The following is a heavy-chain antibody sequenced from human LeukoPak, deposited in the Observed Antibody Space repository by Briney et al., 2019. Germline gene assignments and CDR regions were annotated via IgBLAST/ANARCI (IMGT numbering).Heavy chain of an antibody. CDR2: INPNSGDT. Sequence: ASVTVSFTSSVSSFTVNYMHWVRQPPGQGLERMGWINPNSGDTKYAQKFQGRVTMTRDTSINTAYMELRRLTSEDTAVYYCARVPSMVRGVVNYGMDVWGQGSTVTVSS. CDR1: VSSFTVNY. V-gene: IGHV1-2*02. CDR3: ARVPSMVRGVVNYGMDV. D-gene: IGHD3-10*01. J-gene: IGHJ6*02.